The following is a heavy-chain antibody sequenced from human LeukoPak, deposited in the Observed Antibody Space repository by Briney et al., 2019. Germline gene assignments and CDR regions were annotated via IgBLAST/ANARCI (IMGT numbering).Heavy chain of an antibody. Sequence: PSETLSLTCTVSGGSISSYYWSWIRQPPGKGLEWIGYIYYSGSTNYNPSLKSRVTISVDTSKNQFSLKLSSVTAADTAVYYCAREYSSGRYSYDDNNRYYYYMDVWGKGTTVTISS. CDR1: GGSISSYY. CDR3: AREYSSGRYSYDDNNRYYYYMDV. V-gene: IGHV4-59*01. CDR2: IYYSGST. J-gene: IGHJ6*03. D-gene: IGHD6-19*01.